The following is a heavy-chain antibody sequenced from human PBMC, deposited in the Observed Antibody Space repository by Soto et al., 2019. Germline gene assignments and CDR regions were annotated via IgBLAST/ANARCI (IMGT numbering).Heavy chain of an antibody. CDR2: LSVTGGGP. CDR1: GFSFSSYD. Sequence: EVRLLESGGGLVQPGGSLRLSGAASGFSFSSYDMTWVRQAPGQGLEWVSSLSVTGGGPYYADSVRGRFTMSRDNSKNTPALEMSGLRADDSAVYYCAEGKETTTSAKSFFDNLGQVTLVTVAS. J-gene: IGHJ4*02. D-gene: IGHD1-26*01. V-gene: IGHV3-23*01. CDR3: AEGKETTTSAKSFFDN.